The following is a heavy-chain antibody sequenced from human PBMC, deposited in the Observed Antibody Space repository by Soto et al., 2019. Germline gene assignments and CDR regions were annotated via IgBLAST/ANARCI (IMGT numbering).Heavy chain of an antibody. Sequence: EVQLLESGGGLVQPGGSLRLSCAASGFTFSSYAMSWVRQAPGKGLEWVSTVNSGGSTYYADSVRGRFTISRDDSKDTLYVKVNSLRAEDTAVYYCAKDVSGRWADAFDIWGQGTMVTVSS. CDR1: GFTFSSYA. CDR2: VNSGGST. D-gene: IGHD6-19*01. CDR3: AKDVSGRWADAFDI. V-gene: IGHV3-23*01. J-gene: IGHJ3*02.